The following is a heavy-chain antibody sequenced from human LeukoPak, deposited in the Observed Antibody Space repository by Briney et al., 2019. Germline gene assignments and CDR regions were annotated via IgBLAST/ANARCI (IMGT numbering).Heavy chain of an antibody. D-gene: IGHD3-16*02. V-gene: IGHV1-2*02. Sequence: ASVKVSCKASGYTFTSYYMHWVRQAPGQGLEWMGWINPNSGGTNYAQKFQGRVAMTRDTSISTAYKELSRLRSDDTAVYYSARLYDYVWGSYRYEPCRHNSDEYYFDYWGQGTLVTVSS. J-gene: IGHJ4*02. CDR1: GYTFTSYY. CDR3: ARLYDYVWGSYRYEPCRHNSDEYYFDY. CDR2: INPNSGGT.